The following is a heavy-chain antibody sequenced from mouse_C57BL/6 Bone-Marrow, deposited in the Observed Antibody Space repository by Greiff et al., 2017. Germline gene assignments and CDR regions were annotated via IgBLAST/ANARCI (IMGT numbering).Heavy chain of an antibody. D-gene: IGHD3-1*01. V-gene: IGHV1-55*01. Sequence: QVQLQQSGAELVKPGASVKMSCKASGYTFTSYWITWVKQRPGQGLEWIGDIYPGSGSTNYNEKFKSKATLTVDTSSSTAYMQLSSLTSEDSAVYYCARSGYYALYYFDYWGQGTTLTVSS. CDR2: IYPGSGST. CDR3: ARSGYYALYYFDY. J-gene: IGHJ2*01. CDR1: GYTFTSYW.